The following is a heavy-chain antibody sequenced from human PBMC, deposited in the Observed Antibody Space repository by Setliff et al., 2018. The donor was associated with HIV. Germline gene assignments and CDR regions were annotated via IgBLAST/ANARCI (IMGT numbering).Heavy chain of an antibody. J-gene: IGHJ6*02. CDR2: IYYSGTS. D-gene: IGHD3-10*01. Sequence: SETLSLTCTVSGGSISSGGYYWSWIRQHPGKGLEWIGYIYYSGTSDNNPSLKSRVTISGDTSNNQFSLKLSSVTAADTAVYYCARDSEITLGPQGYYYYGLDVWGQGTTVTVSS. CDR3: ARDSEITLGPQGYYYYGLDV. V-gene: IGHV4-31*03. CDR1: GGSISSGGYY.